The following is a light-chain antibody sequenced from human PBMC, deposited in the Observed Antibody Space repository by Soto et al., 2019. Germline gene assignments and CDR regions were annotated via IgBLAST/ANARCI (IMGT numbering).Light chain of an antibody. J-gene: IGKJ4*01. CDR2: DAS. CDR1: QSIRTW. Sequence: DIQMTQSPSTLSASVGDTVTITCRASQSIRTWLAWHQQKPEKAPKLLIFDASSLESGVPSRFSGSGSGTEFTLTSSSLQPADFATYYCQQDDTTPLTFGGGTKVEI. V-gene: IGKV1-5*01. CDR3: QQDDTTPLT.